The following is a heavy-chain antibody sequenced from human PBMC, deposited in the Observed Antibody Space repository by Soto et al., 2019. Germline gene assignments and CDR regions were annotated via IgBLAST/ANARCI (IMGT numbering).Heavy chain of an antibody. Sequence: GESLKISCQGSGYSFTSYWISWVRQMPGKGLEWMGRIDPSDSYTNYSPSFQGHVTISADKSISTAYLQWSSLKASDTAMYYCARTYGSGSYPDYWGQGTLVTVSS. CDR3: ARTYGSGSYPDY. D-gene: IGHD3-10*01. CDR2: IDPSDSYT. V-gene: IGHV5-10-1*01. CDR1: GYSFTSYW. J-gene: IGHJ4*02.